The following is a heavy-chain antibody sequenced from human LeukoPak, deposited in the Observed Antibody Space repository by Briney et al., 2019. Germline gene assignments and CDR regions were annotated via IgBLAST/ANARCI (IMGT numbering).Heavy chain of an antibody. CDR3: ARERPNSSSWYARWFDL. CDR2: INANSGGT. D-gene: IGHD6-13*01. Sequence: GASVKVSCKASGYTFTGYYMHWVRQAPGQGLEWMGWINANSGGTNYVQKFQGRVTMTRDTSISTAYMELSRLRSDDTAVYYCARERPNSSSWYARWFDLWGKGTTVTVSS. CDR1: GYTFTGYY. J-gene: IGHJ6*04. V-gene: IGHV1-2*02.